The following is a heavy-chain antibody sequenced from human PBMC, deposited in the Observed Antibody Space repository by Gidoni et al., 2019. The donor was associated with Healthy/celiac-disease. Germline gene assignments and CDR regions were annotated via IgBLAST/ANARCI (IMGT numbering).Heavy chain of an antibody. CDR2: IDPSDSYT. D-gene: IGHD3-3*01. Sequence: EVQLVQSGAEVKKPGESLRISCKGSGYSFTSYWISWVRQMPGKGLEWMGRIDPSDSYTNYSPSFQGHVTISADKSISTAYLQWSSLKASDTAMYYCARCRYDFWSGYSDYYYGMDVWGQGTTVTVSS. J-gene: IGHJ6*02. CDR3: ARCRYDFWSGYSDYYYGMDV. CDR1: GYSFTSYW. V-gene: IGHV5-10-1*03.